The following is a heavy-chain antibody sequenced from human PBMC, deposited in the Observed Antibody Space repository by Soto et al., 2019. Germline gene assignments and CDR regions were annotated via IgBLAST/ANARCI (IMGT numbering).Heavy chain of an antibody. J-gene: IGHJ6*02. D-gene: IGHD5-18*01. CDR2: IIPIFGTA. Sequence: GASLKVSCKASGGTFISYAISWVRQAPGQGLEWMGGIIPIFGTANYAQKFQGRVTITADKSTSTAYMEPSSLRSEDTAVYYCARDEAVGYSYGYYYYYGMDVWGQGTTVTVSS. CDR3: ARDEAVGYSYGYYYYYGMDV. CDR1: GGTFISYA. V-gene: IGHV1-69*06.